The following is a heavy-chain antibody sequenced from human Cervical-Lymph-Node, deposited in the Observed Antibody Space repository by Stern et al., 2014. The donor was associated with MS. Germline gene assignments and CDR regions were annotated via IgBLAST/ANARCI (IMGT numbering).Heavy chain of an antibody. CDR2: IYWDADE. D-gene: IGHD4-17*01. J-gene: IGHJ6*02. CDR3: AHTTVTFDEAYGLDV. V-gene: IGHV2-5*02. CDR1: GFSLNTSGEG. Sequence: QVTLRESGPTLVKPTQTLTLTCTFSGFSLNTSGEGVAWIRQPPGKALEWLAVIYWDADERYSPSRNSRLTITKDTSKNQVVLTMANMDPVDTGTYYCAHTTVTFDEAYGLDVWGQGTTVTVSS.